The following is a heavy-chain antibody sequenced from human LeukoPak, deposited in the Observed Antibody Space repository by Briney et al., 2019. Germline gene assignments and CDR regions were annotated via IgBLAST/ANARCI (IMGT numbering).Heavy chain of an antibody. J-gene: IGHJ6*03. CDR1: GFSFSSYW. V-gene: IGHV3-74*01. Sequence: GGSLRLSCAASGFSFSSYWMHRVRQAPGKGLVWVSRIKTHGSSTTYADSVKGRFTISRDNAKNTVYLQMNSLRAEDTAVYYCAGGDIVGATVYMDVWGKGTTVTVSS. CDR2: IKTHGSST. D-gene: IGHD1-26*01. CDR3: AGGDIVGATVYMDV.